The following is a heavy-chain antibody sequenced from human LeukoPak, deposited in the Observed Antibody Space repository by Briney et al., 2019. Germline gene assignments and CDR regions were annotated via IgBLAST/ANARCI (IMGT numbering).Heavy chain of an antibody. V-gene: IGHV3-23*01. J-gene: IGHJ4*02. D-gene: IGHD6-19*01. CDR3: AKASSGWYLYYFDY. CDR1: GFIFSSYA. Sequence: PGGSLRLSCTASGFIFSSYAMTWVRQAPGRGLEWVSGIDNSGGVTYYADSVRGRFTISRDNSKNTLYLQMNDLRAEDTAVYYCAKASSGWYLYYFDYWGQGTLVTVSS. CDR2: IDNSGGVT.